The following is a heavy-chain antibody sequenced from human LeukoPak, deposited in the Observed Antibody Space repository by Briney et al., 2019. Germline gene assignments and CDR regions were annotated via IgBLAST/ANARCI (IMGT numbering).Heavy chain of an antibody. CDR1: GFTFSSYW. Sequence: GGSLRLSCAASGFTFSSYWMSWVRQAPGKGLEWVANIKQDGSEKYYVDSVKGRFTISRDNAKNLLYLQMNSLRAEDTAVYYCVLDSTGYYFDYWGQGTLVTVSS. J-gene: IGHJ4*02. D-gene: IGHD3-22*01. V-gene: IGHV3-7*01. CDR2: IKQDGSEK. CDR3: VLDSTGYYFDY.